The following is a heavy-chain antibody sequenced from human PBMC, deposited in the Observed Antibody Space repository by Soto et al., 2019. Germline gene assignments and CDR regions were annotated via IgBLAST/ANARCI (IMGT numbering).Heavy chain of an antibody. CDR3: ARADRGDAFDI. J-gene: IGHJ3*02. Sequence: QVQLVESGGGVVQPGRSLRLSCAASGFTFSSYGMHWVRQAPGTGLEWVAVIWYDGSNKYYADSVKGRFTISRDNSKNTLYLQMNSLRAEDTAVYYCARADRGDAFDIWGQGTMVTVSS. CDR1: GFTFSSYG. CDR2: IWYDGSNK. V-gene: IGHV3-33*01. D-gene: IGHD3-22*01.